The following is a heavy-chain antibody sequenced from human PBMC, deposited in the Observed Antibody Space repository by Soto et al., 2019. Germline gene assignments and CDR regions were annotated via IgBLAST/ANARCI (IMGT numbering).Heavy chain of an antibody. Sequence: TLSLTCTVSGGSISSSSYDWGWIRQPPGKGLEWIGSIYYSGSTYYNPSLKSRVTIPVDTSKNQFSLKLSSVTAADTAVYYCARHGYCTNGVCPFDYWGQGTLVTVSS. CDR1: GGSISSSSYD. D-gene: IGHD2-8*01. V-gene: IGHV4-39*01. J-gene: IGHJ4*02. CDR2: IYYSGST. CDR3: ARHGYCTNGVCPFDY.